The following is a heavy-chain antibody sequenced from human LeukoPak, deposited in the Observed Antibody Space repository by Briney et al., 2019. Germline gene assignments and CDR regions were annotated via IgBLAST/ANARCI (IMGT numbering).Heavy chain of an antibody. V-gene: IGHV1-69*06. CDR2: IIPIFGTA. CDR1: GGTFSSYA. J-gene: IGHJ6*03. Sequence: SVKVSCKASGGTFSSYAISWVRQAPGQGLEWMGGIIPIFGTANYAQKFQGRVTITADKSTSTAYMELSSLRSEDTAVYYCARSPNYYYYMDVWGKGTTVTVSS. CDR3: ARSPNYYYYMDV.